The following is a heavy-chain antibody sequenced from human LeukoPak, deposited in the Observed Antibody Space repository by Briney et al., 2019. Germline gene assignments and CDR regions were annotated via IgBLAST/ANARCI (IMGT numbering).Heavy chain of an antibody. J-gene: IGHJ4*02. D-gene: IGHD3-3*01. CDR2: IYGDGRT. CDR1: GFTLSSNT. Sequence: GGSLRLSCAASGFTLSSNTMSWVRQAPGNGLERVSVIYGDGRTSHSASVRGRFTISRDNSKNIVSLQMNNLRAEDTAVYYCARGRGLGVVSPYFDYWGQGTLVTVSS. V-gene: IGHV3-53*01. CDR3: ARGRGLGVVSPYFDY.